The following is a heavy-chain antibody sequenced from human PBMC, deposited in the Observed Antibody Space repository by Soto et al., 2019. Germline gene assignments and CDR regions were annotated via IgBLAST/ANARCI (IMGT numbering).Heavy chain of an antibody. CDR3: TTGYIVGAVASTDFDY. V-gene: IGHV3-15*07. D-gene: IGHD2-15*01. Sequence: EVQLVESGGGLVKPGGSLRLSCSASGFTFKNAWFNWVRQAPGQGREWVGRVRIKADGGTIEYAAPVKARFSISRDDSKNMLDLQMKSLKTEDTALYSCTTGYIVGAVASTDFDYWGRGTLVTVSS. CDR1: GFTFKNAW. CDR2: VRIKADGGTI. J-gene: IGHJ4*02.